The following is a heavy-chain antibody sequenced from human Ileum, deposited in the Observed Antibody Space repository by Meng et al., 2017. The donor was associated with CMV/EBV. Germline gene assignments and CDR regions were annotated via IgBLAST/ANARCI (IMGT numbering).Heavy chain of an antibody. J-gene: IGHJ4*02. V-gene: IGHV1-46*01. CDR1: GYTFTTYF. CDR2: IDPSGGVT. Sequence: QVQLVQSGAEVKKPGASVKISCKASGYTFTTYFMHYVRQAPAQGLEWIGIIDPSGGVTNFAQKFQGRVTMTRDTSTSTVYMELSSLRSEDTAVYYCARANLASRLRFDYWGQGTLVTVSS. CDR3: ARANLASRLRFDY. D-gene: IGHD6-6*01.